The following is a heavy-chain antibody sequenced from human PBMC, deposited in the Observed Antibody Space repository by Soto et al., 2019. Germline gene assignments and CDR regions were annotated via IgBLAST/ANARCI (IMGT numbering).Heavy chain of an antibody. Sequence: GGSLRLSCSASGLLFSNAWSSWVRPAPGKGLEWVGRIKSKTDGGTTDYAAPVKGRFTISRDGSKNTLFLQMSSLKTEDTAVYYCTTPLDFDAFDVWGQGTMVTVSS. V-gene: IGHV3-15*01. CDR3: TTPLDFDAFDV. J-gene: IGHJ3*01. CDR2: IKSKTDGGTT. D-gene: IGHD3-3*01. CDR1: GLLFSNAW.